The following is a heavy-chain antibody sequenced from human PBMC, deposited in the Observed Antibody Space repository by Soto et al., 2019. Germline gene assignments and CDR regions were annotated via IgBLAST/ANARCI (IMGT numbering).Heavy chain of an antibody. CDR2: ISSSSSTI. V-gene: IGHV3-48*01. CDR1: GFTFSSYS. CDR3: ARSPPTLRPYYFDY. J-gene: IGHJ4*02. D-gene: IGHD5-12*01. Sequence: GGSLRLSCAASGFTFSSYSMHWVRQAPGKGLEWVSYISSSSSTIYYADSVKGRFTISRDNAKNSLYLQMNSLRAEDTAVYYCARSPPTLRPYYFDYWGQGTLVTVSS.